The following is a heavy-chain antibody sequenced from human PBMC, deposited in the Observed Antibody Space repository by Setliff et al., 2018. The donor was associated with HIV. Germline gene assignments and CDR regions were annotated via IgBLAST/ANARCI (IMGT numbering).Heavy chain of an antibody. D-gene: IGHD1-1*01. J-gene: IGHJ4*02. CDR1: GFTFTNYW. V-gene: IGHV3-7*01. CDR2: IGKDGSEK. Sequence: GGSLRLSCAASGFTFTNYWMNWVRQAPGKGLEWVANIGKDGSEKYYVDSVKGRFSISRDNTKNLLYLEMNSLRAEDAAVYYCAGGRGYFVQADWGQGTLVTVSS. CDR3: AGGRGYFVQAD.